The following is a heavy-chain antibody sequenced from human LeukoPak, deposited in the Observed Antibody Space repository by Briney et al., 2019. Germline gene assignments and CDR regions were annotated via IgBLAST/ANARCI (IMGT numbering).Heavy chain of an antibody. D-gene: IGHD5/OR15-5a*01. CDR3: ARQMTSTRLFDS. CDR2: IGSDGSKK. J-gene: IGHJ4*02. V-gene: IGHV3-30*04. Sequence: PGRSLRLSCVASGFMFSDYAFHWVRQSPDTGLEWVALIGSDGSKKYYADSVQGRFTVSRENSKNTLFLQMNTLRADDTAVYFCARQMTSTRLFDSWGQGTLVTVSS. CDR1: GFMFSDYA.